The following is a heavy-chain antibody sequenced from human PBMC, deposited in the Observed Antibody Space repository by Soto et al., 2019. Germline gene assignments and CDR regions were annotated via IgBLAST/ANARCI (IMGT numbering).Heavy chain of an antibody. CDR1: GGSLSTNP. V-gene: IGHV1-69*06. J-gene: IGHJ4*02. Sequence: QVQLVQSGTEVKKPGSSVKVSCKTSGGSLSTNPISWVRQAPGQGLEWMGGTGSGTGPGNRAQKFQGRLTVTADKSTGTVYMELTNLSSEDTAVYYCARRDSGGFFRVFDSWGQGTLVTVSS. CDR3: ARRDSGGFFRVFDS. CDR2: TGSGTGPG. D-gene: IGHD2-15*01.